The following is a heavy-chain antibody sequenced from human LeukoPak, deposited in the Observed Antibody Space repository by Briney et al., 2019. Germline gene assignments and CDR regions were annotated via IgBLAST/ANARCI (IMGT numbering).Heavy chain of an antibody. J-gene: IGHJ5*02. Sequence: GSSVTVSCTASGGTFSSYAISWVRQAPGQGLEWMGGIIPIFGTANYAQKFQGRVTITADESTSTAYMELSSLRSEDTAVYYCAGLRVDTAMTSERYWFDPWGQGTLVTVSS. D-gene: IGHD5-18*01. V-gene: IGHV1-69*01. CDR3: AGLRVDTAMTSERYWFDP. CDR1: GGTFSSYA. CDR2: IIPIFGTA.